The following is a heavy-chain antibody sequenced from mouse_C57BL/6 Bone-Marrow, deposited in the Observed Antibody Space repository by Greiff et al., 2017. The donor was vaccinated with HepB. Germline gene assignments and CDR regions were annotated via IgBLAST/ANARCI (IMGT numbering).Heavy chain of an antibody. CDR3: ARYDAMDY. CDR2: IDPSDSYT. J-gene: IGHJ4*01. Sequence: QVQLQQPGAELVRPGTSVKLSCKASGYTFTSYWMHWVKQRPGQGLEWIGVIDPSDSYTNYNQKFKGKATLTVDTSSSTAYMQLSSLTSEDSAVYYCARYDAMDYWGQGTSVTVSS. V-gene: IGHV1-59*01. CDR1: GYTFTSYW.